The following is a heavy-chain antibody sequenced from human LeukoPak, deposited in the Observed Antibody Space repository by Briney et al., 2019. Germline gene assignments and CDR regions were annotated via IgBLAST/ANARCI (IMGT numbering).Heavy chain of an antibody. CDR2: IIPILGIA. CDR3: ARDSGQQPLPY. D-gene: IGHD6-13*01. J-gene: IGHJ4*02. Sequence: ASVKVSCKASGGTFSSYAISWVRQAPGQGLEWMGRIIPILGIANYAQEFQGRVTITADKSTSTAYMELSSLRSEDTAVYYCARDSGQQPLPYWGQGTLVTVSS. V-gene: IGHV1-69*04. CDR1: GGTFSSYA.